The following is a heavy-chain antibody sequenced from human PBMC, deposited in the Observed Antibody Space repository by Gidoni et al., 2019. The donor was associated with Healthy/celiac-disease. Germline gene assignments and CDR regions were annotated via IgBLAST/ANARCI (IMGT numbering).Heavy chain of an antibody. D-gene: IGHD1-26*01. CDR3: TARILWYDP. CDR2: IKSKTDGGTT. CDR1: GFTFSNAW. V-gene: IGHV3-15*01. Sequence: EVQLVESGGGLVKPGGSLRLSCAASGFTFSNAWMSWVRQAPGKGLEWVCRIKSKTDGGTTDYAAPVKGRFTISRDDSKNTLYLQMNSLKTEDTAVYYCTARILWYDPWGQGTLVTVSS. J-gene: IGHJ5*02.